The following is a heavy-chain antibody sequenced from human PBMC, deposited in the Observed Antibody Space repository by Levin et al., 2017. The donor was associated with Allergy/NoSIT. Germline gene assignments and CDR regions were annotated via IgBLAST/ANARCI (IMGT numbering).Heavy chain of an antibody. Sequence: GGSLRLSCAASGFTLSDYAMHWVRQAPGKGLEWVAVMSYDGSKKYYTDSVKGRFTISRDNSNNTLYLQMNSLRLDDTAIYYCAKEGASKGPFDCWGQGTLVTVSS. CDR3: AKEGASKGPFDC. V-gene: IGHV3-30*18. CDR1: GFTLSDYA. D-gene: IGHD3-16*01. J-gene: IGHJ4*02. CDR2: MSYDGSKK.